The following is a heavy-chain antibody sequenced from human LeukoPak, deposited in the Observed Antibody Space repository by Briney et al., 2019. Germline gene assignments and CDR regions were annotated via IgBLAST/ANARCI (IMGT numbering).Heavy chain of an antibody. Sequence: GASVKVSCKASGYTFTGYYIHWVRQAPAQGLEWMGWINPSTGGTMYAQKFQGRVTVTRDTSSSTAYMDLRSLRSDDTAVYYCARNSPGDRFDYWGQGTLVTVSS. CDR1: GYTFTGYY. D-gene: IGHD2-2*01. V-gene: IGHV1-2*02. CDR3: ARNSPGDRFDY. J-gene: IGHJ4*02. CDR2: INPSTGGT.